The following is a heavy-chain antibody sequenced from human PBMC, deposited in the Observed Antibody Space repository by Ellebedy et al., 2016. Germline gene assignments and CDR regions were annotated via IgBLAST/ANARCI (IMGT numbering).Heavy chain of an antibody. Sequence: SETLSLXXTVSGYSISSGYYWGCIRQPPGKGLEWIGSIYYSGSTYYNPSLKSRVTISVDTSKNQFSLKLSSVTATDTALYYCARRRDGYNDYWGQGTLVTVSS. V-gene: IGHV4-38-2*02. CDR2: IYYSGST. D-gene: IGHD5-24*01. CDR1: GYSISSGYY. CDR3: ARRRDGYNDY. J-gene: IGHJ4*02.